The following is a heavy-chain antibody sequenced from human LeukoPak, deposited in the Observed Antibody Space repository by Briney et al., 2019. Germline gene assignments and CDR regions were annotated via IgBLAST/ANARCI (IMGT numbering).Heavy chain of an antibody. J-gene: IGHJ4*02. CDR1: GDSISSNYW. Sequence: SETLSLTCAVSGDSISSNYWWTWVRQPPGKGLEWIGEIHHSGSTNYSPSLKSRVTVSVDNSRNEFSLSLSSVSAADTAVYYCARGIPGYFGTSGYYYEYWGQGTLVTVSS. V-gene: IGHV4-4*02. CDR3: ARGIPGYFGTSGYYYEY. CDR2: IHHSGST. D-gene: IGHD3-22*01.